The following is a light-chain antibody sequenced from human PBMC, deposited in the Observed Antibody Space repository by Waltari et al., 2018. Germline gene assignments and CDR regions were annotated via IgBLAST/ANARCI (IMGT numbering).Light chain of an antibody. CDR2: DVN. Sequence: QSALTQPASVSAPPRQSITISSAGTRSHIAPSTSVSWYQQHPGKAPKLMIYDVNNRPSGVSNRFSGSKSGNTASLTISGLQADDEADYYCNSYTRSSTLVFGGGTKLTVL. CDR1: RSHIAPSTS. CDR3: NSYTRSSTLV. V-gene: IGLV2-14*03. J-gene: IGLJ2*01.